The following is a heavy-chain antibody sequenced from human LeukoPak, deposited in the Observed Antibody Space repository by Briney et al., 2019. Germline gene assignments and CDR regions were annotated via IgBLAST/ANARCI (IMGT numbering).Heavy chain of an antibody. CDR1: GYIFIAYN. CDR3: ARRYCSGGSCYPDY. D-gene: IGHD2-15*01. J-gene: IGHJ4*02. Sequence: GASVKVSCKASGYIFIAYNIQWVRQAPGQGLEWMGWINPNGGGTVFAPRFQVRVTMTSDTSIATAYMELSSLRSDDTAVYFCARRYCSGGSCYPDYWGQGTLVTVSS. CDR2: INPNGGGT. V-gene: IGHV1-2*02.